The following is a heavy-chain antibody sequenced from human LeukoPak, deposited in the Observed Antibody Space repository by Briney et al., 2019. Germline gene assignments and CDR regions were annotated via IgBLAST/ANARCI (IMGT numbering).Heavy chain of an antibody. CDR3: ARGSVQLWLRDTYYYMDV. D-gene: IGHD5-18*01. CDR1: GFTFDDYA. Sequence: GGSLRLSCAASGFTFDDYAMNWVRQVPGSGLERVSGINWNGRITEYADSVKDRFTISRQNTKNSLYLYMNNLGGEDTALYFCARGSVQLWLRDTYYYMDVWGKGTTVTVSS. J-gene: IGHJ6*03. CDR2: INWNGRIT. V-gene: IGHV3-20*04.